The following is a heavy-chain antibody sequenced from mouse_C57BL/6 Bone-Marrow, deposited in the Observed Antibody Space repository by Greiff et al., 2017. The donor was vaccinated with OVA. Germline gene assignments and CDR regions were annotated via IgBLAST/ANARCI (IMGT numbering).Heavy chain of an antibody. CDR3: ARSGYDYGDY. CDR2: IYPRSGNT. Sequence: VKLQESGAELARPGASVKLSCKASGYTFTSYGISWVKQRTGQGLEWIGGIYPRSGNTYYNEKFKGKATLTADKSSSTAYMELRSLTSEDAAVYFCARSGYDYGDYWGQGTTLTVSS. V-gene: IGHV1-81*01. J-gene: IGHJ2*01. CDR1: GYTFTSYG. D-gene: IGHD2-4*01.